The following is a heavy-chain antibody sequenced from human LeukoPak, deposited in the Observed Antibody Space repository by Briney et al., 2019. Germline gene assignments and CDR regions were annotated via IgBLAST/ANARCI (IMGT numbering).Heavy chain of an antibody. Sequence: SETLSLTCTVSGGSISSYYWSWIRQPPGKGLEWIGRIYTSGSTNYNPSLKSRVTMSVDTSKNQFSLKLSSVTAADTAVYYCAREFAYYDSSGYILWGQGTLVTVSS. CDR3: AREFAYYDSSGYIL. CDR2: IYTSGST. J-gene: IGHJ4*02. V-gene: IGHV4-4*07. D-gene: IGHD3-22*01. CDR1: GGSISSYY.